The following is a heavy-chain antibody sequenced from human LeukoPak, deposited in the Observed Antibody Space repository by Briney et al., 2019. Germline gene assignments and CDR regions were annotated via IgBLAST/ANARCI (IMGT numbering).Heavy chain of an antibody. Sequence: GGSLRLSCAASGFTFSSYAMSWVRQAPGKGLEWVSAISGSGGSTYYADSVKGRFTISRDNSKNTLYLQMNSLRAEDTAVYYCAKLPEYSSSPGRGYYMDVWGKGTTVTVSS. CDR1: GFTFSSYA. CDR3: AKLPEYSSSPGRGYYMDV. J-gene: IGHJ6*03. CDR2: ISGSGGST. D-gene: IGHD6-6*01. V-gene: IGHV3-23*01.